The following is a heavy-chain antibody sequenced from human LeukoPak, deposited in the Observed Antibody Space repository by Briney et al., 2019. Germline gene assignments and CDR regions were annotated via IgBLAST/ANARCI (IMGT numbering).Heavy chain of an antibody. J-gene: IGHJ4*02. CDR2: IRYDGSNK. V-gene: IGHV3-30*02. CDR1: GFTFSSYG. D-gene: IGHD6-13*01. Sequence: GGSLRLSCAASGFTFSSYGMHWVRQAPGKGLEWVAFIRYDGSNKYYADSVKGRFTISRDNSKNTLYLQMNSLRAEDTAVYYCAKDRGSSYEFDYWGQGTLVTVSS. CDR3: AKDRGSSYEFDY.